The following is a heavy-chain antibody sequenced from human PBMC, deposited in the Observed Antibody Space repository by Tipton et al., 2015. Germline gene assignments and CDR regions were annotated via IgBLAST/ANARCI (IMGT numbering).Heavy chain of an antibody. J-gene: IGHJ4*02. V-gene: IGHV4-39*01. CDR3: ASPSLPHDRGDYYFQS. CDR2: IYYSGST. Sequence: TLSLTCTVSGGSISSSSYYWDWIRQSPGKGLEWIGNIYYSGSTYYNPSLKSRVTISVDTSKTQFSLKVSSVTAADTAVYYCASPSLPHDRGDYYFQSWGQGSLVTVSS. CDR1: GGSISSSSYY. D-gene: IGHD2-21*02.